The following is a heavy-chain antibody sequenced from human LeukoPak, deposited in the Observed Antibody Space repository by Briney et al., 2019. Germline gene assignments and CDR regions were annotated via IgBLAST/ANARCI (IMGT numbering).Heavy chain of an antibody. V-gene: IGHV4-4*07. D-gene: IGHD6-13*01. CDR3: ARAAAAAGGQYFDN. CDR2: IYTNENT. J-gene: IGHJ4*02. CDR1: GGSISTYY. Sequence: SETLSLTCTVSGGSISTYYWSWIRQPAGKGLEWIGRIYTNENTDYNPSLRSRVTMSVDTSKNQFSLKLNSVTAVDTAVYYCARAAAAAGGQYFDNWGQGTLVAVSS.